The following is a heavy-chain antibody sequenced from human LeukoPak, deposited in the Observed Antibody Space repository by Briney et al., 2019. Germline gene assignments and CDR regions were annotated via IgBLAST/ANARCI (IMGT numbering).Heavy chain of an antibody. D-gene: IGHD6-6*01. CDR3: ARPAARFNYAFDI. J-gene: IGHJ3*02. V-gene: IGHV4-30-4*02. CDR1: GGSISSGDYY. Sequence: SETLSLTCTVSGGSISSGDYYWSWIRQPPGKGLEWIGYIYYSGSTYYNPSLKSRVTISVDTSKNQFSLMLSSVTAADTAVYYCARPAARFNYAFDIWGQGTMVTVSS. CDR2: IYYSGST.